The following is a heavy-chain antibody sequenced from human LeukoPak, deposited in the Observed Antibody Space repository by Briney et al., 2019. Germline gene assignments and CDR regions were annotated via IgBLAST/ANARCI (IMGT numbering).Heavy chain of an antibody. Sequence: GGSLRLSCAAAGFIFRNYWMGWVRQAPGKGLEWVANINEDGSEKYYVDSVKGRFTISRDNAKNSLYLQMNSLRAEDTAVYYCARGGGDWFDPWGQGTLVTVSS. CDR2: INEDGSEK. D-gene: IGHD3-3*01. CDR3: ARGGGDWFDP. V-gene: IGHV3-7*01. CDR1: GFIFRNYW. J-gene: IGHJ5*02.